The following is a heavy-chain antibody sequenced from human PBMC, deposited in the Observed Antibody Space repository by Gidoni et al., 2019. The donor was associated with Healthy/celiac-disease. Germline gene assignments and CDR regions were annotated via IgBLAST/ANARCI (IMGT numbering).Heavy chain of an antibody. CDR2: ISYDGSNK. Sequence: QVQLVESGGGVVQPGRSLRLSCAASGFPFSSYAMHWVRQAPGKGLEWVAVISYDGSNKYYADSVKGRFTISRDNSKNTLYLQMNSLRAEDTAVYYCARDRGFRGYEDFDYWGQGTLVTVSS. CDR1: GFPFSSYA. CDR3: ARDRGFRGYEDFDY. D-gene: IGHD5-12*01. J-gene: IGHJ4*02. V-gene: IGHV3-30-3*01.